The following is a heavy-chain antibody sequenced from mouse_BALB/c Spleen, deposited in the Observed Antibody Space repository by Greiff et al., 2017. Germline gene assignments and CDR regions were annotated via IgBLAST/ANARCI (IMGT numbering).Heavy chain of an antibody. V-gene: IGHV2-4-1*01. Sequence: QVQLQQSGPGLVQPSQSLSITCTVSGFSLTSYGVHWVRPSPGKGLEWLGVIWSGGSTDYNAAFISRLSISKDNSKSQVFFKMNSLQADDTAIYYCARNWRAMTTGFDYWGQGTTLTVSS. CDR2: IWSGGST. CDR1: GFSLTSYG. CDR3: ARNWRAMTTGFDY. J-gene: IGHJ2*01. D-gene: IGHD2-12*01.